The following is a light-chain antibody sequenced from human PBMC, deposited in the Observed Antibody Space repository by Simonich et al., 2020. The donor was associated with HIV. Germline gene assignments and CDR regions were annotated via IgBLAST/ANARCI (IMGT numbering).Light chain of an antibody. Sequence: QSALTQPASVSGSPGQSITISCTGTSSVVGSYNLVSWYQQHPGKAPKLMIYEGSKRPSGVSNRFSGAKSGNTGSLTISGLQAEDETDYYCCSYAGNNTLVFGGGTKLTVL. CDR2: EGS. V-gene: IGLV2-23*01. CDR3: CSYAGNNTLV. J-gene: IGLJ2*01. CDR1: SSVVGSYNL.